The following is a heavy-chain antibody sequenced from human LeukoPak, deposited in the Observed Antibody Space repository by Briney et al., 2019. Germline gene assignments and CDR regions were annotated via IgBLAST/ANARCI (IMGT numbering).Heavy chain of an antibody. CDR3: AKDYRLLWFGELVNY. Sequence: GRSLRLSCAASGITFSSYGMHWVRQAPGKGLEWVAGISYDGSNKYYADSVKGRFTISRDNSKKTLYLQMNSLRPEDTAIFYCAKDYRLLWFGELVNYWGQGTPVTVSS. V-gene: IGHV3-30*18. CDR1: GITFSSYG. J-gene: IGHJ4*02. CDR2: ISYDGSNK. D-gene: IGHD3-10*01.